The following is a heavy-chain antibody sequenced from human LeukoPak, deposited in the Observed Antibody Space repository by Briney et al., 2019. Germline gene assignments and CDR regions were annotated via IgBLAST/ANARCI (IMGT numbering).Heavy chain of an antibody. Sequence: GGSLRLSCAATGFNFRKHWMSWVRQAPGKGLEWVANIKQDGSEKYYVDSVKGRFTISRDNSKNTLYLQMNTLRSEDTAVYYCAKGSSGWTYYFDYWGQGTLVTVSS. CDR3: AKGSSGWTYYFDY. CDR1: GFNFRKHW. CDR2: IKQDGSEK. D-gene: IGHD6-19*01. J-gene: IGHJ4*02. V-gene: IGHV3-7*01.